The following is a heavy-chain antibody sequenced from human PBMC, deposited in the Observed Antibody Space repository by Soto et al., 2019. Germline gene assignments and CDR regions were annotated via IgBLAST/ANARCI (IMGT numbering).Heavy chain of an antibody. CDR3: ASTTYSSSWFSYYYFDY. Sequence: GGSLRLSCAASGFTFSSYSMNWVRQAPGKGLEWVSSISSSSSYIYYADSVKGRFTISRDNAKNSLYLQMNSLRAEDTAVYYCASTTYSSSWFSYYYFDYWGQGTLVTVSS. CDR2: ISSSSSYI. CDR1: GFTFSSYS. J-gene: IGHJ4*02. D-gene: IGHD6-13*01. V-gene: IGHV3-21*01.